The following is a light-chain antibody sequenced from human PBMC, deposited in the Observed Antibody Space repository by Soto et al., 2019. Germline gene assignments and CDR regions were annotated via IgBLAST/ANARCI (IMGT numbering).Light chain of an antibody. CDR3: QQYNTYSWT. V-gene: IGKV1-5*01. CDR2: DAS. CDR1: QSISSW. Sequence: IQMTQSPSSLSASVGDRVTIPCRASQSISSWLAWYQQKPGKAPKLLIYDASSLQSGVPSRFSGSGSGTEFALTISSLQPDDFATYYCQQYNTYSWTFGPGTKVDIK. J-gene: IGKJ1*01.